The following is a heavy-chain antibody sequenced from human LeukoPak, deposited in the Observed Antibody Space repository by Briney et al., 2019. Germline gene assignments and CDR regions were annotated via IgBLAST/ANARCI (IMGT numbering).Heavy chain of an antibody. CDR1: GASISSYY. Sequence: PSETLSLICTVSGASISSYYWSWIRQPAGKGLEWIGSIYTSGSTNYNPSLKSRVTMSADTSKNQFSLKLGSVTAADTAVYFCASGAVVDAFDIWGQGTMVTVSS. CDR3: ASGAVVDAFDI. CDR2: IYTSGST. D-gene: IGHD4-23*01. J-gene: IGHJ3*02. V-gene: IGHV4-4*07.